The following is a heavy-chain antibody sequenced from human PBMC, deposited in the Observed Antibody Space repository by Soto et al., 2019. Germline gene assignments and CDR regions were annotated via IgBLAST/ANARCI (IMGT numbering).Heavy chain of an antibody. CDR2: IIPILDVA. D-gene: IGHD3-10*01. J-gene: IGHJ6*02. CDR3: AQMWFGELWHGMDV. CDR1: GGDFLSYT. Sequence: QLVQSGAEVKKPGSSVKVSCKASGGDFLSYTISWVRQAPGQGPEWMGTIIPILDVAKNAQKFQGRVAITRDKSTSTVYMELRSLRSDDTAVYYCAQMWFGELWHGMDVWGQGTTITVSS. V-gene: IGHV1-69*02.